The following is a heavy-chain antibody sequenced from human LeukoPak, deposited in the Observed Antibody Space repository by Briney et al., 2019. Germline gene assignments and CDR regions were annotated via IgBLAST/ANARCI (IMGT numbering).Heavy chain of an antibody. D-gene: IGHD3-10*01. Sequence: GGSLRLSCAASGFTLSSSEMNWVRQAPGKGLEWISYISSSGSDIYYADSVRGRFTISRDNAKNSLYLQLNSLRAEDTAVYYCARAEDGSITGFDYWGQGTLVTVSS. V-gene: IGHV3-48*03. CDR2: ISSSGSDI. CDR1: GFTLSSSE. J-gene: IGHJ4*02. CDR3: ARAEDGSITGFDY.